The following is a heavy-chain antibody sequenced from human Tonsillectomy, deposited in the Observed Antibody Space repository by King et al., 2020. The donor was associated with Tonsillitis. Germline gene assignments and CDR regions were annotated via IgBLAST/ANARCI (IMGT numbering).Heavy chain of an antibody. Sequence: VQLVESGGGLVQPGGSLRLSCAASGFTFSSSAMSWVRLAPGKGLEWVSAISGSGGTTYYADSVKGRFTISRDNSKNTLYLQMNSLRAEDTAVYYCAKYPFGDYYYYMAVWGKGTTVSVSS. CDR3: AKYPFGDYYYYMAV. CDR2: ISGSGGTT. J-gene: IGHJ6*03. CDR1: GFTFSSSA. D-gene: IGHD3-16*01. V-gene: IGHV3-23*04.